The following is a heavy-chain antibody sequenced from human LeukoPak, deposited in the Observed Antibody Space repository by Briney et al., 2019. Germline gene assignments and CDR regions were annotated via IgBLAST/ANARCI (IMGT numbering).Heavy chain of an antibody. CDR2: ISAYNGNT. CDR1: GYTFTSNG. J-gene: IGHJ4*02. CDR3: AREFRSGSYSEFDF. D-gene: IGHD1-26*01. V-gene: IGHV1-18*01. Sequence: ASVTVSFKASGYTFTSNGISWVRQAPGQGLEWMGWISAYNGNTNYAQKLQGRVTMTTDTSTSTAYMELRSLRSDDTAVYYCAREFRSGSYSEFDFWGQGTLVTVSS.